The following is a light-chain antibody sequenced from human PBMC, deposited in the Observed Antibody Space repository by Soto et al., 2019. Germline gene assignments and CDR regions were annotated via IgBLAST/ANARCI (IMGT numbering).Light chain of an antibody. CDR1: SSDIGGYNY. J-gene: IGLJ3*02. CDR2: EVS. V-gene: IGLV2-14*01. CDR3: SSYTSSNTLG. Sequence: QSVLTQPASVSGSPGQSITISCTGTSSDIGGYNYVSWYQQHPGKAPKLMIYEVSNRPSGVSNRFSGSKSGNTASLTISGLQAEDEADYYCSSYTSSNTLGFGGGTKLTVL.